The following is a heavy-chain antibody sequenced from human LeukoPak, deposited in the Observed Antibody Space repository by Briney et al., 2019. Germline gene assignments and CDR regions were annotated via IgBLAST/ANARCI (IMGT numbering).Heavy chain of an antibody. J-gene: IGHJ4*02. CDR1: DGSTTGTRYY. D-gene: IGHD3-3*01. V-gene: IGHV4-39*07. Sequence: SSETLSLTCTVSDGSTTGTRYYWGWFRQPPGKGLEWIGEINHSAITNYNPSLKSRVTISVDTSKNQFSLKLSSVTAADTAVYYCARGRPRGKDFKPYFDYWGQGTLVTVSS. CDR3: ARGRPRGKDFKPYFDY. CDR2: INHSAIT.